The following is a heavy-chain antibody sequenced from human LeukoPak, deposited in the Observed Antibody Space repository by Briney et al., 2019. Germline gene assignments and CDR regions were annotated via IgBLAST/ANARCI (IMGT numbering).Heavy chain of an antibody. V-gene: IGHV3-33*01. Sequence: PGGSLRLSCAASGFNFSSFGMHWVRQSPGKGLEWVAVIWYDGSTQVYADSVKGRFTISRDNSRNTLYLQVNSLRAEDTAVYYCARDRYSSMWSVFEYWGQGALITVSS. J-gene: IGHJ4*02. CDR1: GFNFSSFG. D-gene: IGHD6-13*01. CDR3: ARDRYSSMWSVFEY. CDR2: IWYDGSTQ.